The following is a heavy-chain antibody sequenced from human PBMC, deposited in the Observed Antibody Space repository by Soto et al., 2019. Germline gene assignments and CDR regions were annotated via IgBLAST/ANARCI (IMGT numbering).Heavy chain of an antibody. CDR3: ARRASGWYADDAFDI. Sequence: ASVKVSCKASGYTFTSYGISWVRQAPGQGLEWMGWISAYNGNTNYAQKLQGRVTMTTDTSTSTAYMALRSLRSDDTAVYYCARRASGWYADDAFDIWGQGTMVTV. CDR2: ISAYNGNT. CDR1: GYTFTSYG. V-gene: IGHV1-18*04. J-gene: IGHJ3*02. D-gene: IGHD6-19*01.